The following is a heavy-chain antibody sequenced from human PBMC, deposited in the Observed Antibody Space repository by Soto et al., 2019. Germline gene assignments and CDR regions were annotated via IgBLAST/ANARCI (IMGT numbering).Heavy chain of an antibody. J-gene: IGHJ5*02. V-gene: IGHV1-46*01. CDR1: GYTFSSYH. Sequence: ASVKVSCKASGYTFSSYHMHWVRQAPGQGLEWMGVINPFYGETRYAQKFQGRVTMTRDTSTSTVYLELISLRSEDTAVYYCARDFAALSPGFGGLRWDWCDPWGQGTLVTVSS. CDR3: ARDFAALSPGFGGLRWDWCDP. CDR2: INPFYGET. D-gene: IGHD3-10*01.